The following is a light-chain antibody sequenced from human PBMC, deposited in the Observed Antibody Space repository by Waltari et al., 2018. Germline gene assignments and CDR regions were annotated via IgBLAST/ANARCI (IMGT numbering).Light chain of an antibody. CDR3: QQTYITPYT. Sequence: QMTQSPSSLSASVGDRVNITCRASQSVSTYLNWYQLKPGKAPKFLIYSASTLDSGVPSRFSGSGSETDFTLTIASLQPEDFASYYCQQTYITPYTFGQGTKLEI. V-gene: IGKV1-39*01. CDR1: QSVSTY. J-gene: IGKJ2*01. CDR2: SAS.